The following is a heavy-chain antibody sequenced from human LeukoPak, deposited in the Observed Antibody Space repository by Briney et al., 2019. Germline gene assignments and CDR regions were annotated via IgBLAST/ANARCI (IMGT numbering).Heavy chain of an antibody. CDR1: GYTFTSYG. V-gene: IGHV1-2*02. Sequence: ASVKVSCKASGYTFTSYGISWVRQAPGQGLEWMGWINPNSGGTNYAQKFQGRVTMTRDTSISTAYMELSRLRSDDTAVYYCARPRIAAAGTGYFDYWGQGTLVTVSS. CDR2: INPNSGGT. D-gene: IGHD6-13*01. J-gene: IGHJ4*02. CDR3: ARPRIAAAGTGYFDY.